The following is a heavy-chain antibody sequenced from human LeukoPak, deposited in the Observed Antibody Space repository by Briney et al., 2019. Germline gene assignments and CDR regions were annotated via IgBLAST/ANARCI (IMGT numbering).Heavy chain of an antibody. D-gene: IGHD6-19*01. CDR3: ARDSLPSLYSSGWSEYFQH. Sequence: GGSPRLSCAASGFSFSSYSMNWVRQAPGKGLEWVSYISSSSSTIYYADSVKGRFTISRDNAKNSLYLQMNSLRAEDTAVYYCARDSLPSLYSSGWSEYFQHWGQGTLVTVSS. CDR1: GFSFSSYS. J-gene: IGHJ1*01. V-gene: IGHV3-48*04. CDR2: ISSSSSTI.